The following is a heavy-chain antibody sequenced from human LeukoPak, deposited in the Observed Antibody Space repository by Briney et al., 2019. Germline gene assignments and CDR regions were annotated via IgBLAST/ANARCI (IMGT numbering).Heavy chain of an antibody. CDR3: ARHPKSGYSGYGSDY. Sequence: GESLKISCKASGHSFTTYWIGWVRQMPGKGLEWMGIIYPADSAAKYSPSFQGQVTISVDKSISTAYLQWSRLKASDTAMYYCARHPKSGYSGYGSDYWGQGTLVTVSS. CDR2: IYPADSAA. D-gene: IGHD5-12*01. J-gene: IGHJ4*02. CDR1: GHSFTTYW. V-gene: IGHV5-51*01.